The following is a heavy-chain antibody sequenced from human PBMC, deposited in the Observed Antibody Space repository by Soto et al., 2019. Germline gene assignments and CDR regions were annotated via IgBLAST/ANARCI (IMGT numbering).Heavy chain of an antibody. J-gene: IGHJ5*02. CDR2: IYYSGST. CDR3: ARVVPGAEAWFGP. CDR1: GGSISSYY. D-gene: IGHD2-2*01. Sequence: SETLSLTCTVSGGSISSYYWSWIRQPPGKGLEWIGHIYYSGSTNYNPSLKSRVTISVDTSKKQFSLKLHSVTTADTAVYYCARVVPGAEAWFGPWGQGTLVTVSS. V-gene: IGHV4-59*01.